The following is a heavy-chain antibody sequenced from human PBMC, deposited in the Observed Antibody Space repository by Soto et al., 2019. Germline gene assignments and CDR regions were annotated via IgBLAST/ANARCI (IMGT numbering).Heavy chain of an antibody. CDR2: ISLYNGNT. D-gene: IGHD2-21*02. J-gene: IGHJ6*02. V-gene: IGHV1-18*01. Sequence: ASVKVSCKASGYTFNSYGISWVRQARGQGLEWIGWISLYNGNTDYAQKFQGRVTVTTDTSTSTAYMELGSLRSDNTAVYYCASSYCGGNSPYYYGMDVWGQGTTVTVSS. CDR3: ASSYCGGNSPYYYGMDV. CDR1: GYTFNSYG.